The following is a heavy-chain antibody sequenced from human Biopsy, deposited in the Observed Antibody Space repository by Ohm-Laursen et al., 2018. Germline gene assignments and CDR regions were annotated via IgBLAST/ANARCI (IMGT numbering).Heavy chain of an antibody. V-gene: IGHV1-69*01. CDR1: GVTFATYA. CDR3: VAYPSSGFFENNDDFAMDV. J-gene: IGHJ6*02. D-gene: IGHD6-19*01. CDR2: IIPVSETT. Sequence: SSVKVSCNASGVTFATYAFGWVRQAPGHGLEWMGGIIPVSETTGYAERFQGRVTITADVTTTTAYMDLSGLRSEDTAVYYCVAYPSSGFFENNDDFAMDVWGQGTTVIVSS.